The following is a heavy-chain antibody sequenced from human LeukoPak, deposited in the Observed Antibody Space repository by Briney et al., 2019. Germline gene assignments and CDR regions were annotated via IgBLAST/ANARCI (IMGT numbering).Heavy chain of an antibody. J-gene: IGHJ4*02. D-gene: IGHD2-15*01. V-gene: IGHV4-59*08. CDR2: IYYSGST. Sequence: SETLSLTCTVSGGSISSYYWSWIRQPPGKGLEWIGYIYYSGSTNYNPSLKSRVTISVDTSKNQFSLKLSSVTAADTAVYYCARYCSGGSCYSSGELDYWGQGTLVTVSS. CDR3: ARYCSGGSCYSSGELDY. CDR1: GGSISSYY.